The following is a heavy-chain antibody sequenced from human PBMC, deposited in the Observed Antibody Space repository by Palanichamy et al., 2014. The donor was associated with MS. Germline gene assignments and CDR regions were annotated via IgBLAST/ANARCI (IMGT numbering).Heavy chain of an antibody. J-gene: IGHJ5*02. CDR1: GGSISRSNYY. D-gene: IGHD3-3*01. V-gene: IGHV4-39*07. Sequence: ESGPGLVKPSETLSLTCTVSGGSISRSNYYWGWIRQPPGKGLEWIGGIYYDGSTYYNPSLKSRVTMSVATSKNHFSLKVTSVTAADTAVYYCARGGQYYDFWSGYQPKWFDPWGQGTLVTISS. CDR3: ARGGQYYDFWSGYQPKWFDP. CDR2: IYYDGST.